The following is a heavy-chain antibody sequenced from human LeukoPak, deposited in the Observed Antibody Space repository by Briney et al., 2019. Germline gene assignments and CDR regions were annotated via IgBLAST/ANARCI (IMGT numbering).Heavy chain of an antibody. V-gene: IGHV3-33*06. CDR2: IWYEGSNE. CDR1: GFTFSNYG. Sequence: GGSLRLSCAASGFTFSNYGIHWVRQAPGKGLEWVAVIWYEGSNEYYADSVKVRFTISRDNSKNTLYLQMNSLRAEDTAVYSCAKDFYIYCTSVACAAFDIWGQGTMVTVSS. CDR3: AKDFYIYCTSVACAAFDI. D-gene: IGHD2-8*02. J-gene: IGHJ3*02.